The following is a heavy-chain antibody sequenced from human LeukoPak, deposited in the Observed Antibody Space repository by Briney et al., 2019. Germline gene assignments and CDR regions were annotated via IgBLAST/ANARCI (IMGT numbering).Heavy chain of an antibody. D-gene: IGHD4-11*01. Sequence: GGSLRLSCAASGFTFSNYDMSWVRQAPGKGLEWVSAISSSGGSTYYADSVKGRFTISRDNSKNTLYMRMNSLRAEDTAVYYCAKDPSLTRGWYFDLWGRGTLVTVSS. V-gene: IGHV3-23*01. CDR3: AKDPSLTRGWYFDL. CDR1: GFTFSNYD. J-gene: IGHJ2*01. CDR2: ISSSGGST.